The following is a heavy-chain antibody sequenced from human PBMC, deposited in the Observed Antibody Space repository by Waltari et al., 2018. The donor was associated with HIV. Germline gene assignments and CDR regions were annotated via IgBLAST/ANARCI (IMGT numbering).Heavy chain of an antibody. J-gene: IGHJ4*02. D-gene: IGHD3-3*01. CDR2: MSSSGRSI. V-gene: IGHV3-11*01. CDR3: ARNYDFWSGLPGY. Sequence: QVQLVESGGGLVKPGGSLRLSCAASGFTFHAHYMSWIRQAPGKGLEWVSFMSSSGRSIYYADSVKGRFTISRDNAKNSLYLQMTSLRAEDTAVYYCARNYDFWSGLPGYWGQGTLVTVSS. CDR1: GFTFHAHY.